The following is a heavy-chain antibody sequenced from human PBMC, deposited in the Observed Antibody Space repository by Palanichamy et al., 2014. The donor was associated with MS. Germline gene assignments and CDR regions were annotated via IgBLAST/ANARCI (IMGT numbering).Heavy chain of an antibody. D-gene: IGHD2-2*01. J-gene: IGHJ4*02. CDR3: ARRYCSSTSCLIDY. CDR1: GFTFSSYE. Sequence: EVQLVESGGGLVQPGGSLRLSCAASGFTFSSYEMIWVRQAPGKGLEWVSYISSGVTTTYYADSVKGRFTISRGNAKNSLYLQMNSLRAEDTAVYYCARRYCSSTSCLIDYWGQGTLVTVSS. V-gene: IGHV3-48*03. CDR2: ISSGVTTT.